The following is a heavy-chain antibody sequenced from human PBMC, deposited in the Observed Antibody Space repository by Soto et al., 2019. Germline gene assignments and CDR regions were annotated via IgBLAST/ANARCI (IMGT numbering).Heavy chain of an antibody. CDR3: TRDILGSRAFDV. V-gene: IGHV3-49*03. J-gene: IGHJ3*01. CDR2: IRSKRSGGAA. D-gene: IGHD3-10*01. Sequence: WFRQAPGKGLEWLAFIRSKRSGGAAEHAAYVQGRFTISRDDSKGIAYLQMNSLITEDTAVYYCTRDILGSRAFDVWGHGTMVTASS.